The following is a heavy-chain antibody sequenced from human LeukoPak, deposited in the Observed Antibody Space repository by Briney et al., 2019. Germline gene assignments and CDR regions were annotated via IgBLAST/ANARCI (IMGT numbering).Heavy chain of an antibody. J-gene: IGHJ4*02. Sequence: PSETLSLTCTVSGGSITSYYWSWIRQPAGKGLEWIGRIYSSGGTNYNPSLMGRVTMSVDTSKNQFSLRLTSVTAADTAVYYCARHYSAGSYYDRVNNWGQGTLVTVSS. D-gene: IGHD3-10*01. CDR1: GGSITSYY. V-gene: IGHV4-4*07. CDR3: ARHYSAGSYYDRVNN. CDR2: IYSSGGT.